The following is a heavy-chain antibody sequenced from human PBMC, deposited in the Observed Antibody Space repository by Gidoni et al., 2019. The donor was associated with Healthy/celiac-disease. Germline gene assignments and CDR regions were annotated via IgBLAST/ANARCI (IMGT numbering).Heavy chain of an antibody. J-gene: IGHJ3*02. Sequence: SLKSRVTISVDTSKNQFSLKLSSVTAADTAVYYCARLLRNWNDVVVDGAFDIWGQGTMVTVSS. D-gene: IGHD1-20*01. CDR3: ARLLRNWNDVVVDGAFDI. V-gene: IGHV4-39*01.